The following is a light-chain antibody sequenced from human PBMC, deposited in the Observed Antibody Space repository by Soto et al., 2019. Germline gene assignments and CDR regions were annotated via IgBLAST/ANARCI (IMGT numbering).Light chain of an antibody. V-gene: IGKV3-20*01. Sequence: EIVLTQSPGTLSLSPGERATLSCRASQSVSSSYLAWYQQKPGQAPRLLIYGATSRATGIPGRFSGSGSGTDFTLTSSRLEHEDFAVYYWQQYGSSPPYTFGQGTKLEIK. CDR2: GAT. CDR3: QQYGSSPPYT. J-gene: IGKJ2*01. CDR1: QSVSSSY.